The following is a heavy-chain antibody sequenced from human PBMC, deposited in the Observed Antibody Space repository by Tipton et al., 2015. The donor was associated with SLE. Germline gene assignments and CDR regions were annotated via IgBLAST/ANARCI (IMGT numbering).Heavy chain of an antibody. Sequence: SLRLSCAASGFTFSSYAMHWVRQAPGKGLEWVAVISYDGSNKYYADSVKGRFTISRDNSKNTLYLQMNSLRAEDTAVYYCARAEGDYWGQGTLVTVSS. CDR2: ISYDGSNK. J-gene: IGHJ4*02. V-gene: IGHV3-30*04. CDR3: ARAEGDY. CDR1: GFTFSSYA.